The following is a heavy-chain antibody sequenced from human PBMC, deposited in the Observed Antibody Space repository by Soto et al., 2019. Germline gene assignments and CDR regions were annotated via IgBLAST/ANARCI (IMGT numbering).Heavy chain of an antibody. CDR2: IGTSGTNI. CDR3: AREELNCGGDCFAL. V-gene: IGHV3-48*03. D-gene: IGHD2-21*01. J-gene: IGHJ4*02. Sequence: LRLSCAASGFTFTSYEFNWVRQAPGKGLEWISYIGTSGTNIYYADSVKGRFTVSRDNAKNALYLQMNSLRAEDTAIYYCAREELNCGGDCFALWGQGDTVTVYS. CDR1: GFTFTSYE.